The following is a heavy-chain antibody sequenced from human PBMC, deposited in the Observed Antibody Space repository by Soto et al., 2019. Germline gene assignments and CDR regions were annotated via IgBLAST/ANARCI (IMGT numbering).Heavy chain of an antibody. Sequence: PSETLSLTCTVSGGSISSSGYYWSWIRQHPGKGLEWIGYIYDSGSTYYNPSLKSRVTISVDTSKNQFSLKLSSVTAADTAVYYCAREVGGGYDHRWFDPWGQGTLVTVFS. CDR2: IYDSGST. CDR1: GGSISSSGYY. V-gene: IGHV4-31*03. CDR3: AREVGGGYDHRWFDP. J-gene: IGHJ5*02. D-gene: IGHD5-12*01.